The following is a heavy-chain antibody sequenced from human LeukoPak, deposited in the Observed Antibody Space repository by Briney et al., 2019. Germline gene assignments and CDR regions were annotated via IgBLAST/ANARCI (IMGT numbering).Heavy chain of an antibody. Sequence: GSSVKLSCNSSGYTFTGYCMQRVRHAPGQGLEWMGWINPNSGGTNYAQKFHGKVTMTRDTSISTAYMELSRLRSDDTAVYYCARVGYCSGDSCYSGVFDYWGQGTLVTVSS. CDR2: INPNSGGT. D-gene: IGHD2-15*01. CDR3: ARVGYCSGDSCYSGVFDY. J-gene: IGHJ4*02. V-gene: IGHV1-2*02. CDR1: GYTFTGYC.